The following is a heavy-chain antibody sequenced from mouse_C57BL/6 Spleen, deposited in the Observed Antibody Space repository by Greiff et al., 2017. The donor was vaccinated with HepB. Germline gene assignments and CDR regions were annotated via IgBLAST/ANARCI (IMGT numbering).Heavy chain of an antibody. D-gene: IGHD2-1*01. Sequence: QVHVKQPGAELVRPGSSVKLSCKASGYTFTSYWMDWVKQRPGQGLEWIGNIYPSDSETHYNQKFKDKATLTVDKSSSTAYMQLSSLTSEDSAVYYCATYGNSDYWGQGTTLTVSS. CDR1: GYTFTSYW. V-gene: IGHV1-61*01. CDR2: IYPSDSET. CDR3: ATYGNSDY. J-gene: IGHJ2*01.